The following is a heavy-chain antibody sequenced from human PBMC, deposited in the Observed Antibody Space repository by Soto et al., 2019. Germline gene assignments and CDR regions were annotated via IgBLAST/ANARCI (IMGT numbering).Heavy chain of an antibody. J-gene: IGHJ6*02. CDR1: GYTFTSYG. D-gene: IGHD6-13*01. Sequence: QVQLVQSGAEVKKPGASVKVSCKASGYTFTSYGISWVRQAPGQGLEWMGWISAYNGNTNYAQKLQGRVTMTTDTHTSTAYRELRSLRSDDTAVYYCASGLAAAASAYYYGRDVWGQGTTVTVSS. CDR3: ASGLAAAASAYYYGRDV. V-gene: IGHV1-18*01. CDR2: ISAYNGNT.